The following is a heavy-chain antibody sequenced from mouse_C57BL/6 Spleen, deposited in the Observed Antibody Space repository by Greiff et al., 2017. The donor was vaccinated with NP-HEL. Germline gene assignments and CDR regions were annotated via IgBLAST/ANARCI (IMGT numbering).Heavy chain of an antibody. CDR1: GFTFSDFY. V-gene: IGHV7-1*01. CDR2: SRNKANDYTT. CDR3: ARGTVVRDYAMDY. J-gene: IGHJ4*01. Sequence: EVKVVESGGGLVQSGRSLRLSCATSGFTFSDFYMEWVRQAPGKGLEWIAASRNKANDYTTEYSASVKGRFIVSRDTSQSILYLQMNALRAEDTAIYYCARGTVVRDYAMDYWGQGTSVTVSS. D-gene: IGHD1-1*01.